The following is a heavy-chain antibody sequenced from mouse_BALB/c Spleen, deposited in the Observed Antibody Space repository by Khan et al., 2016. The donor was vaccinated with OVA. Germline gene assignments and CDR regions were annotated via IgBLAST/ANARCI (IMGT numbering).Heavy chain of an antibody. J-gene: IGHJ4*01. Sequence: QIQLVQSGPEVKKPGETVKISCKASGYTFTNYGMNWVKQAPGKGLKWMGWINTYTGEPTYADDFKGRFAFSLETSASTAYLQINNLKNEDTATYFCARPPYFSEVMAYWSQGTSVTVSS. V-gene: IGHV9-3-1*01. CDR2: INTYTGEP. D-gene: IGHD2-10*01. CDR3: ARPPYFSEVMAY. CDR1: GYTFTNYG.